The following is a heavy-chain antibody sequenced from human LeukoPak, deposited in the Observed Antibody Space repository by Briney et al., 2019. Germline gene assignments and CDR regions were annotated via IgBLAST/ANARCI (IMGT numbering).Heavy chain of an antibody. CDR1: GGSISAYY. CDR3: ARDLRYDSTSWGWFDP. V-gene: IGHV4-59*01. CDR2: VYYSGST. Sequence: PSETLSLTCTVSGGSISAYYWSWIRQPPGKGLEWIGYVYYSGSTNYNPSLKSRVTISVDTSKNQFSLKLSSVTAADTAIYYCARDLRYDSTSWGWFDPWGQGTLVTVSS. J-gene: IGHJ5*02. D-gene: IGHD3-22*01.